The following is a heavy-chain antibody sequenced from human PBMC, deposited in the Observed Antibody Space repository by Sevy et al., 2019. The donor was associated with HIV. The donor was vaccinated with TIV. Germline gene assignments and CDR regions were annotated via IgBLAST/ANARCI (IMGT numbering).Heavy chain of an antibody. CDR1: GYTFSNYG. V-gene: IGHV1-18*01. CDR3: ARHRVHDWGEGWFDP. D-gene: IGHD2-21*01. CDR2: ISPFNNQT. Sequence: ASVKVSCKASGYTFSNYGISWVRQAPGQGLEWMGWISPFNNQTNYPQKFQGRVSLTSDTSATTAYMEVTSLRSDDTAVYYCARHRVHDWGEGWFDPWGQGTLVTVSS. J-gene: IGHJ5*02.